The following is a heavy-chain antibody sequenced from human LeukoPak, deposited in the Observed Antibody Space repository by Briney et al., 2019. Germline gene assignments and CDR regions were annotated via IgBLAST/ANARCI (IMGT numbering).Heavy chain of an antibody. D-gene: IGHD3-3*01. Sequence: SSVKVSCKASGGTFSSYASSWVRPAPGQGLEWMGGINPIFGNATSAQKSPCRVTITTDESTSTAYMELSSLRSEDTAVYYCARTIFGVVIPSENWFDPGAQGTLATVSS. CDR2: INPIFGNA. V-gene: IGHV1-69*05. J-gene: IGHJ5*02. CDR1: GGTFSSYA. CDR3: ARTIFGVVIPSENWFDP.